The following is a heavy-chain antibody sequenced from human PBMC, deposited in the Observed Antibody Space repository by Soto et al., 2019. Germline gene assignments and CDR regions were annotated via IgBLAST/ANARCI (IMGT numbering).Heavy chain of an antibody. CDR2: IYYSGST. J-gene: IGHJ4*02. D-gene: IGHD3-22*01. V-gene: IGHV4-59*01. CDR1: GGSISSYY. CDR3: ASADSSGYFAPFDY. Sequence: SETLSLTCTVSGGSISSYYWSWIRQPPGKGLEWIGYIYYSGSTNYNPSLKSRVTISVDTSKNQFSLKLSSVTAADTAVYYCASADSSGYFAPFDYWGQGTLVTVSS.